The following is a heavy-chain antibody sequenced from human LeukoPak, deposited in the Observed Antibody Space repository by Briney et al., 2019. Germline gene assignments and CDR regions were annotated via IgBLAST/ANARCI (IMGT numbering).Heavy chain of an antibody. Sequence: ASVKVSCKASGGTFISYAISWVRQAPGQGLEWMGRIIPILGIANYAQKFQGRVTITADKSTSTAYMELSSLRSEDTAVYYCAREVVGAPGTVDYWGQGTLVTGSS. D-gene: IGHD1-26*01. CDR3: AREVVGAPGTVDY. V-gene: IGHV1-69*10. CDR2: IIPILGIA. CDR1: GGTFISYA. J-gene: IGHJ4*02.